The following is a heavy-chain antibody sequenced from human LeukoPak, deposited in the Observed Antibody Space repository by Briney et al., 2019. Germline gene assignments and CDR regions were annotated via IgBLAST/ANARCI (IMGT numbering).Heavy chain of an antibody. J-gene: IGHJ6*03. CDR1: GGSISSSSYY. Sequence: SETLSLTCTVSGGSISSSSYYWGWIRQPPGKGLEWIGSIYYSGSTYYNPSLKSRVTISVDTSKNQFSLKLSSVTAADTAVYYCARWDFWSGYYTGKVTNYYYYYMDVWGKGTTVTVSS. CDR2: IYYSGST. V-gene: IGHV4-39*07. CDR3: ARWDFWSGYYTGKVTNYYYYYMDV. D-gene: IGHD3-3*01.